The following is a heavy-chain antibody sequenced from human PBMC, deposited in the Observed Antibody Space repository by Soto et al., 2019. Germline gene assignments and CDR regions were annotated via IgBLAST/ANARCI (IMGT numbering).Heavy chain of an antibody. D-gene: IGHD4-17*01. Sequence: GLLLRVSCGAAGVTSSRGYMSCVRQAPGKGLEWVSVIYTGGSTYYADSVKGRFTFSRDNSKNTLYLQMNSLRAEDTAVYYCARAYGGNPALFDPWGQGTLVTVSS. V-gene: IGHV3-53*01. CDR2: IYTGGST. J-gene: IGHJ5*02. CDR3: ARAYGGNPALFDP. CDR1: GVTSSRGY.